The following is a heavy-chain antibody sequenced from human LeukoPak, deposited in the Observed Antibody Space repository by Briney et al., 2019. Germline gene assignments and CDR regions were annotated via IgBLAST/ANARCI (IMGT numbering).Heavy chain of an antibody. CDR1: GGSFSGYY. V-gene: IGHV4-34*01. Sequence: NSSQTLSLTCAVYGGSFSGYYSSWIRQPPGKWLEWIGEINHSGSTNYTPSLKSRVTISVDTSKNQFSLKLSSVTAADTAVYYCVRGLGSVGATQAAFDIWGQGTMVTVSS. D-gene: IGHD1-26*01. J-gene: IGHJ3*02. CDR2: INHSGST. CDR3: VRGLGSVGATQAAFDI.